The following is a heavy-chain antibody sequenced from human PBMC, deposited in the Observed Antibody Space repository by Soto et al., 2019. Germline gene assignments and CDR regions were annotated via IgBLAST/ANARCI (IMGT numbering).Heavy chain of an antibody. CDR3: AGGNALDV. J-gene: IGHJ6*02. CDR1: GFTFSSYA. Sequence: GGSLRLSCAASGFTFSSYAMHWVRQAPGKGLEWVAVISYDGSNKYYADSVKGRFTISRDNSKNTLYLQMNSLRAEDTAVYYCAGGNALDVWGQGTTVTVSS. V-gene: IGHV3-30-3*01. CDR2: ISYDGSNK.